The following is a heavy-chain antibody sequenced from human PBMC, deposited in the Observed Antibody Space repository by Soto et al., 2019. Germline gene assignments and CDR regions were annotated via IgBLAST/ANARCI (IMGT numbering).Heavy chain of an antibody. CDR1: GYTFSSYG. V-gene: IGHV1-18*01. CDR3: VRGGFAYGHLDD. CDR2: ISTYNVDT. J-gene: IGHJ3*01. D-gene: IGHD5-18*01. Sequence: ASVKASCKTSGYTFSSYGIVWVRQGPGQGLEWMGWISTYNVDTKYADKSHGRLTMSSDTSTTTALMELRRLRSDDKAVYYCVRGGFAYGHLDDWG.